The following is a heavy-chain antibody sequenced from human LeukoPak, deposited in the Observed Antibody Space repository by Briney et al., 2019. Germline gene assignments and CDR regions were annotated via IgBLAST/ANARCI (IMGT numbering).Heavy chain of an antibody. V-gene: IGHV3-30*02. CDR3: AKETGRLWFGDPLIA. CDR2: IRYDGSNR. CDR1: GFTFSSYG. Sequence: GGSLRLSCAASGFTFSSYGIHWVRQAPGKGLEWVTFIRYDGSNRYYADSVKGRFTISRDNSKNTLYLQMNSLRPEDTAVYYCAKETGRLWFGDPLIAWGQGTLVTVSS. D-gene: IGHD3-10*01. J-gene: IGHJ4*02.